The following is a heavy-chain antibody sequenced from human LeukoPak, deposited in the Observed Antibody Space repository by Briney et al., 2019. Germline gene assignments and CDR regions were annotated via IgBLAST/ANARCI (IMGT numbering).Heavy chain of an antibody. CDR3: AKEGTAQISTWYDY. CDR2: VSYEGKSQ. J-gene: IGHJ4*02. D-gene: IGHD6-13*01. V-gene: IGHV3-30*18. Sequence: GGSLRLSCAASGFTFSSYGMHWVRQAPGKGLEWVAVVSYEGKSQYYADSVRGRFTISRDNSKNTLYLQMISLRGEDAAVYYCAKEGTAQISTWYDYWGQGTLVTVSS. CDR1: GFTFSSYG.